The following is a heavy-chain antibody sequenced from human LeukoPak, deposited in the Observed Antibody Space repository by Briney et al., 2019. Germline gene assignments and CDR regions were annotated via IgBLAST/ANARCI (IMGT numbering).Heavy chain of an antibody. Sequence: ASVKVSCKASGYTFTSYYMHWVRQAPGQGLEWMGGIIPIFGTANYAQKFQGRVTITADKSTSTAYMELSSLRSEDTAVYYCARDFPGFRGDDAFDIWGQGTMVTVSS. V-gene: IGHV1-69*06. CDR3: ARDFPGFRGDDAFDI. D-gene: IGHD3-10*01. CDR2: IIPIFGTA. J-gene: IGHJ3*02. CDR1: GYTFTSYY.